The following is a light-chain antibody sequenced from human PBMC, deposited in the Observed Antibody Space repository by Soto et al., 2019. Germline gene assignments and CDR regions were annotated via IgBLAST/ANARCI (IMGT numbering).Light chain of an antibody. V-gene: IGLV4-60*02. Sequence: QLVLTQSSSASASLGSSVKLTCTLSSGHSSYIIAWHQQQPGKAPRYLMKLEGSGSYNKGSGVPDRFSGSGSGADRYLTISNLQFEDEADYYCETWGSNTRVFGGGTELTVL. J-gene: IGLJ3*02. CDR1: SGHSSYI. CDR2: LEGSGSY. CDR3: ETWGSNTRV.